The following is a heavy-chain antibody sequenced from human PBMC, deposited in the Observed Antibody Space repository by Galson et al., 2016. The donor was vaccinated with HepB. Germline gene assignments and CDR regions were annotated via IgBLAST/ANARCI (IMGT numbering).Heavy chain of an antibody. D-gene: IGHD6-6*01. CDR3: AKVVPTGGHFFDS. Sequence: SLRLSCAASGFSFSTYDMNWVRQAPGKGLEWVATINGPSTATPYADSVKGRSTVSRDNSRDTLYLQMTSLRAEDTAIYYCAKVVPTGGHFFDSWGQGSLVTVSA. CDR1: GFSFSTYD. J-gene: IGHJ4*02. CDR2: INGPSTAT. V-gene: IGHV3-23*01.